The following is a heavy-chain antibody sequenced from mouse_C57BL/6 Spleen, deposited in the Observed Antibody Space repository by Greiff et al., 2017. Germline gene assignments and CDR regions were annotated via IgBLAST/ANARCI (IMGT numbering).Heavy chain of an antibody. D-gene: IGHD2-4*01. V-gene: IGHV3-6*01. CDR2: ISYYGSN. J-gene: IGHJ1*03. CDR1: FSSLPLFSS. CDR3: ARDHDYHWYFDV. Sequence: ESGPGLVTASQSLSLSCSFPFSSLPLFSSFPFILHFPLNKLEFMFYISYYGSNNYNPSLKNRISITRDTSKNQFFLKLNSVTTEDTATYYCARDHDYHWYFDVWGTGTTVTVSS.